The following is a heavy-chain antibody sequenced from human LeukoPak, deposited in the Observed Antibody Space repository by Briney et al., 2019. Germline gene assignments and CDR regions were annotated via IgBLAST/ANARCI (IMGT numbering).Heavy chain of an antibody. CDR2: IIPIFGTA. V-gene: IGHV1-69*05. CDR1: GGTFSSYA. Sequence: ASVKVSCKASGGTFSSYAISWVRQAPGQGLEWMGGIIPIFGTANYAQKFQGRVTITTDESTSTAYMELSSLRSEDTAVYYCARDLGSSSWFDPWGQGTLVTVSS. CDR3: ARDLGSSSWFDP. D-gene: IGHD6-13*01. J-gene: IGHJ5*02.